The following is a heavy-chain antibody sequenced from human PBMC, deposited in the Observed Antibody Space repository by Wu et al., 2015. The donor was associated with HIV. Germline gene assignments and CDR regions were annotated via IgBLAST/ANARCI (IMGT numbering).Heavy chain of an antibody. Sequence: QVYLVQFGGEVKKPGSSVKVTCKASGDGFTSYAVNWVRQATGQGLEWMGWMNPNSGNTGYAQKFQGRVTITRNTSISTAYMELSSLRSEDTAVYYCARGSLSWNYEVRPSYYFDYWGQGTLVTVSS. D-gene: IGHD1-7*01. J-gene: IGHJ4*02. V-gene: IGHV1-8*03. CDR2: MNPNSGNT. CDR1: GDGFTSYA. CDR3: ARGSLSWNYEVRPSYYFDY.